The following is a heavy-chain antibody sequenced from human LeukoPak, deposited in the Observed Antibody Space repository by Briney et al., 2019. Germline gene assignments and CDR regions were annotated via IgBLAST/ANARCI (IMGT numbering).Heavy chain of an antibody. CDR3: ARDRPTGSYYSIDY. J-gene: IGHJ4*02. CDR1: GLTYSDYG. D-gene: IGHD1-26*01. V-gene: IGHV3-33*01. Sequence: GGSLRLSCAVLGLTYSDYGMHRVRQAPGKGLEWVAVIWYDGSNKYYGDSVKGRFTISRDNSKNTLYLQMNSLRVEDTAVYYCARDRPTGSYYSIDYWGQGTLVTVSS. CDR2: IWYDGSNK.